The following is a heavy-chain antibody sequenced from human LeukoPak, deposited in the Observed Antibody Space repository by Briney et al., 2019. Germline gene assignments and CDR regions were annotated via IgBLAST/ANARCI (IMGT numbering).Heavy chain of an antibody. CDR1: GFTFSSYG. D-gene: IGHD1-26*01. Sequence: PGRSLRLSCAASGFTFSSYGMHWVRQAPGKGLEWVAVIWYDGSNKYYADSVRGRFTISRDNSKNTLYLQTNSLRAEDTAVYYCARDGKIRPSIVGATPGWYFDLWGRGTLVTVSS. CDR2: IWYDGSNK. V-gene: IGHV3-33*01. CDR3: ARDGKIRPSIVGATPGWYFDL. J-gene: IGHJ2*01.